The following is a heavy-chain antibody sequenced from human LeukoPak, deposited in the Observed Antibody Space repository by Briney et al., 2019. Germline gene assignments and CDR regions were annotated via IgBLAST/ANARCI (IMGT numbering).Heavy chain of an antibody. J-gene: IGHJ3*02. Sequence: ASVKVSCKASGYTFTSYGISWVRQAPGQGLEWMGWISAYNGNTNYAQKLQGRVTITRDTSASTAYMELSSLRSEDTALYFCARGTNYGDYSVGDAFDIWGQGTMVTVSS. CDR2: ISAYNGNT. D-gene: IGHD4-17*01. CDR1: GYTFTSYG. CDR3: ARGTNYGDYSVGDAFDI. V-gene: IGHV1-18*01.